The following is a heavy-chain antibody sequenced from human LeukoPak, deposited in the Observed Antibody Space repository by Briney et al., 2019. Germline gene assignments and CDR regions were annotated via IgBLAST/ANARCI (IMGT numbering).Heavy chain of an antibody. CDR2: ISYDGSNK. CDR1: GFPLSDAW. Sequence: GGSLRLSCAVSGFPLSDAWMNWVRQAPGKGLEWVAVISYDGSNKYYADSVKGRFTISRDNSKNTLYLQMNSLRAEDTAVYYCARDILPYYDKSFDYWGQGTLVTVSS. V-gene: IGHV3-30-3*01. CDR3: ARDILPYYDKSFDY. D-gene: IGHD3-22*01. J-gene: IGHJ4*02.